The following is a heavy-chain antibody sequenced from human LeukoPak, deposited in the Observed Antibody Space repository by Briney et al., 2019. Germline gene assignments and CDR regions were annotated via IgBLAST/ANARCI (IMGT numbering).Heavy chain of an antibody. D-gene: IGHD6-13*01. V-gene: IGHV1-69*05. J-gene: IGHJ6*03. CDR2: IIPIFGTA. CDR3: ARGSRFLYYYYYMDV. CDR1: GGTFSRYA. Sequence: SVKVSCKASGGTFSRYAISWVRQAPGQGLEWMGGIIPIFGTANYAQKFQGRVTITTDESTSTAYMELSSLRSEDTAVYYCARGSRFLYYYYYMDVWGKGTTVTVSS.